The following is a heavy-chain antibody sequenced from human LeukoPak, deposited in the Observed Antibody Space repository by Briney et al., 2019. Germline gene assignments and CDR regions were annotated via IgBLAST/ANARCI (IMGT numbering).Heavy chain of an antibody. CDR1: GGSISSGGYY. CDR3: ARVSNYQWALLDAFDI. J-gene: IGHJ3*02. D-gene: IGHD1-26*01. CDR2: IYYSGST. Sequence: PSQTLSLTCTVSGGSISSGGYYWSWIRQHPGKGLEWIGYIYYSGSTYYNPSLKSRVTISVDTSKNQFSLKLSSVTAVDTAVYYCARVSNYQWALLDAFDIWGQGTMVTVSS. V-gene: IGHV4-31*03.